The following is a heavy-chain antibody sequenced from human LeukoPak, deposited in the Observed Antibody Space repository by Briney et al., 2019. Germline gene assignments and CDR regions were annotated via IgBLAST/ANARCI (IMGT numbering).Heavy chain of an antibody. CDR1: GFTFSSYE. CDR2: ISSSGSTI. J-gene: IGHJ6*04. CDR3: ARDPGIYGSGSYRAHYYYYGMDV. D-gene: IGHD3-10*01. V-gene: IGHV3-48*03. Sequence: GGSLRLSCAASGFTFSSYEMNWVRQAPGKGLEWVSYISSSGSTIYYADSAKGRFTISRDNAKNSLYLQMSSLRAEDTAVYYCARDPGIYGSGSYRAHYYYYGMDVWGKGTTVTVSS.